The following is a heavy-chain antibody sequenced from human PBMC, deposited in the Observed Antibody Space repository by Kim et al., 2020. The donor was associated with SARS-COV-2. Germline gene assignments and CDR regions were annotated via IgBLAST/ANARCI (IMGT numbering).Heavy chain of an antibody. J-gene: IGHJ4*02. V-gene: IGHV3-30*04. D-gene: IGHD4-4*01. CDR2: ISYDGSNK. CDR1: GFTFSSYA. Sequence: GGSLRLSCAASGFTFSSYAMHWVRQAPGKGLEWVAVISYDGSNKYYADSVKGRFTISRDNSKNTLYLQMNSLRAEDTAVYYCARSGNSPPYYFDYWGQGTLVTVSS. CDR3: ARSGNSPPYYFDY.